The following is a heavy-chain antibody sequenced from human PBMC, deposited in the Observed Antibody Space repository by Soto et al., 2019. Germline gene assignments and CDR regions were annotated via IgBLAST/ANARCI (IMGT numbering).Heavy chain of an antibody. CDR3: AKDLYGAGWYNYFDP. CDR1: GFTFSSYW. J-gene: IGHJ5*02. D-gene: IGHD6-19*01. CDR2: IKQDGSEK. V-gene: IGHV3-7*04. Sequence: GGSLRLSCAASGFTFSSYWMNWVRQAPGKGLEWVANIKQDGSEKYYVDSVKGRFTISRDTSNNTVYLQMNSLRPEDTAMYHCAKDLYGAGWYNYFDPWGQGTLVTVSS.